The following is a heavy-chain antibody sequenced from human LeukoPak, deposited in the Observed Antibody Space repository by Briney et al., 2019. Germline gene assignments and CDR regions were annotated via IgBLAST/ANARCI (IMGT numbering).Heavy chain of an antibody. V-gene: IGHV4-59*12. CDR2: IYYSGST. D-gene: IGHD1-7*01. J-gene: IGHJ4*02. CDR3: ARALTVELYY. Sequence: PSETLSLTCTVSGGSISSYYWSRIRQPPGKGLEWMGYIYYSGSTNYNPSLKSGVTISVDTSKNQFSLKMSSVTAADTAVYYCARALTVELYYWGQGTLVTASS. CDR1: GGSISSYY.